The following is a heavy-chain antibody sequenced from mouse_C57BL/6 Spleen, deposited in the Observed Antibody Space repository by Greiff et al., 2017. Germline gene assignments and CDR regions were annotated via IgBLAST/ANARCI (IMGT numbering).Heavy chain of an antibody. J-gene: IGHJ1*03. V-gene: IGHV5-12*01. D-gene: IGHD1-1*01. CDR2: ISNGGGST. CDR3: ARHYGSSYSWYFDV. CDR1: GFTFSDYY. Sequence: EVKVVESGGGLVQPGGSLKLSCAASGFTFSDYYMYWVRQTPEKRLEWVAYISNGGGSTYYPDTVKGRFTISRDNAKNTLYLQMSRLKSEDTAMYYCARHYGSSYSWYFDVWGTGTTVTVSS.